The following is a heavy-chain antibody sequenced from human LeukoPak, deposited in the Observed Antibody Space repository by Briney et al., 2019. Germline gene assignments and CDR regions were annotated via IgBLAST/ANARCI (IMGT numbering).Heavy chain of an antibody. D-gene: IGHD3-10*01. CDR2: ISYDGSNK. V-gene: IGHV3-30*04. CDR1: GFTFSSYA. Sequence: GGSLRLSCAASGFTFSSYATHWVRQAPGKGLEWVAVISYDGSNKYYADSVKGRFTISRDNSKNTLYLQMNSLRAEDTAVYYCAREGVSLSSDNYYYMDVWGKGTTVTVSS. CDR3: AREGVSLSSDNYYYMDV. J-gene: IGHJ6*03.